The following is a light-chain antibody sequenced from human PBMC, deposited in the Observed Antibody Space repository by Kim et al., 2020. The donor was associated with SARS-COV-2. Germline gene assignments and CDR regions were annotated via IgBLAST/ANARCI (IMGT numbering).Light chain of an antibody. CDR1: NIGSKR. CDR2: HDT. V-gene: IGLV3-21*04. Sequence: APGETARMTGGGTNIGSKRVHWYRQKPGQAPVLVIYHDTDRPSGIPERLSGSKSGDTATLTISMVVAGDEADYYCQVWDNGSDHIVFGGGTQLTVL. CDR3: QVWDNGSDHIV. J-gene: IGLJ2*01.